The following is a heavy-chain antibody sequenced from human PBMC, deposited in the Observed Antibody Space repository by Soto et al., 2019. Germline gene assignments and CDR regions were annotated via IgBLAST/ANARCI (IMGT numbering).Heavy chain of an antibody. D-gene: IGHD6-13*01. Sequence: GGSLRLSCAASGFIFDDFTMHWVRLVPGKGLQWVSYINWDGRIAMYADSVKGRFTISRDNTNNHLYLQMNSLRSDDTVLYYCAKDEGAAVESPGDWGHGTLVTVSS. CDR1: GFIFDDFT. V-gene: IGHV3-43*01. CDR3: AKDEGAAVESPGD. CDR2: INWDGRIA. J-gene: IGHJ4*01.